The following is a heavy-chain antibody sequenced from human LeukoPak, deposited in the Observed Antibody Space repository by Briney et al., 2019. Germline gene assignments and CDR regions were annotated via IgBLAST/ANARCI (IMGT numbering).Heavy chain of an antibody. CDR2: ISGSGSTT. V-gene: IGHV3-23*01. CDR3: AKGYSSSYLRNAFDI. Sequence: TGGSLRLSCAAPGFTFNNYAMNWVRQAPGKGLEWVSSISGSGSTTSYADSVKGRFTISRDNSKNTLSLQMNSLRVDDTAVYYCAKGYSSSYLRNAFDIWGQGTMVTVSS. CDR1: GFTFNNYA. J-gene: IGHJ3*02. D-gene: IGHD2-15*01.